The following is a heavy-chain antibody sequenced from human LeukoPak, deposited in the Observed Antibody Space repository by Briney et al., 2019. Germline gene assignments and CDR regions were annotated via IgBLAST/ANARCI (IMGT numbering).Heavy chain of an antibody. Sequence: ASVKVSCKASGYTFTGYNIHWVRQAPGQGLEWMGIINPSGGSTSYAQKFQGRVTMTRDTSTSTVYMELSSLRSEDTAVYYCARDPSRDGYNYYFDYWGQGTLVTVSS. D-gene: IGHD5-24*01. CDR2: INPSGGST. CDR1: GYTFTGYN. V-gene: IGHV1-46*01. J-gene: IGHJ4*02. CDR3: ARDPSRDGYNYYFDY.